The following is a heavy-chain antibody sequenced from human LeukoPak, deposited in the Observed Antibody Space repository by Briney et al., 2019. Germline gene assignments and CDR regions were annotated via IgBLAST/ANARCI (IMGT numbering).Heavy chain of an antibody. V-gene: IGHV4-59*08. CDR3: AGWGCSGGSCYSSRFDP. J-gene: IGHJ5*02. CDR2: IYYSGST. CDR1: GGSISSYY. Sequence: SETLSLTCTVSGGSISSYYWSWIRQPPGKGLEWIGYIYYSGSTNYNPSLKSRVTISVDTSKNQFSLKLSSVTAADTAVYYCAGWGCSGGSCYSSRFDPWGQGTLVTVSS. D-gene: IGHD2-15*01.